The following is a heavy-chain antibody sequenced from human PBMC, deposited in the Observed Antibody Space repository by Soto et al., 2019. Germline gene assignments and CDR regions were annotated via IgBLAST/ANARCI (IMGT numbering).Heavy chain of an antibody. D-gene: IGHD5-18*01. Sequence: EVQLVESGGGLVQPGGSLRLSCAASGFTFSSYDMHWVRQATGKGLEWVSAIGTAGDTYYPGSVKGRFTISRENAKNSLYLQMNSLRAEDTAVYYCARRGSSYGSRCSSYYFDYWGQGTLVTVSS. CDR1: GFTFSSYD. CDR3: ARRGSSYGSRCSSYYFDY. J-gene: IGHJ4*02. CDR2: IGTAGDT. V-gene: IGHV3-13*01.